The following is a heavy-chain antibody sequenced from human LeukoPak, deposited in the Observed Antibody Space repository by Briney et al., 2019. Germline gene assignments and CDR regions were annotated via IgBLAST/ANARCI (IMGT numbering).Heavy chain of an antibody. V-gene: IGHV3-15*01. D-gene: IGHD3-16*02. CDR3: TTDRYGNAFDI. CDR2: IKSKTDGGTT. CDR1: GFTFSNAW. J-gene: IGHJ3*02. Sequence: GGSLRLSCAAPGFTFSNAWLSWVRQAPGKGLEWVGRIKSKTDGGTTDYAAPVKGRFTISRDDSKNTLYLQMNSLKTEDTAVYYCTTDRYGNAFDIWGQGTMVTVSS.